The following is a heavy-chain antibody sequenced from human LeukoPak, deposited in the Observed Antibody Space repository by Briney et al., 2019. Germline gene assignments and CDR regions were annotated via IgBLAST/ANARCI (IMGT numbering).Heavy chain of an antibody. D-gene: IGHD1-26*01. J-gene: IGHJ4*02. CDR1: GFTFSSYS. CDR2: ISSSSSYI. V-gene: IGHV3-21*01. CDR3: ARGEIHSGSYYDY. Sequence: GGSLRLSCAASGFTFSSYSMNWVRQAPGKGLEWVSSISSSSSYIYYADSVKGRFTISRDNAKNSLYLQMNSLRAEDTAVYYCARGEIHSGSYYDYWGQGTLVTVPS.